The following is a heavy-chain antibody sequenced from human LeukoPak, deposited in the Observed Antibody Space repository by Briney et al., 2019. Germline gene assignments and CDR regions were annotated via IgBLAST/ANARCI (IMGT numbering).Heavy chain of an antibody. D-gene: IGHD3-10*01. CDR2: IRSKANSYAT. CDR3: TMVRGEKLFDY. V-gene: IGHV3-73*01. CDR1: GFTSSGSA. J-gene: IGHJ4*02. Sequence: GGSLRLSCAASGFTSSGSAMHWVRQASGKGLEWVGRIRSKANSYATAYAASVKGRFTISRDDSKNTAYLQMNSLKTEDTAVYYCTMVRGEKLFDYWGQGTLVTVSS.